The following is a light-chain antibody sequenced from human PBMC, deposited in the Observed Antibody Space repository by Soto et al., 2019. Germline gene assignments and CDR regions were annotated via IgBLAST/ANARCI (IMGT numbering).Light chain of an antibody. CDR2: EVS. V-gene: IGLV2-14*01. J-gene: IGLJ3*02. CDR3: QSYDSSLSGWV. CDR1: SSDVGGYNY. Sequence: QSALTQPASVSGSPGQSITISCTGTSSDVGGYNYVFWYQQHPGKAPKLMIYEVSNRPSGVSNRFSGSKSGNTASLTISGLQAEDEADYYCQSYDSSLSGWVFGGGTKLTVL.